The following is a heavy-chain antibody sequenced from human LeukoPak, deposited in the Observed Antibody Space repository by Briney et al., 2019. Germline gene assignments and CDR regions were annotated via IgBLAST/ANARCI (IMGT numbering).Heavy chain of an antibody. V-gene: IGHV4-34*01. CDR1: GGSLSGYY. J-gene: IGHJ4*02. CDR3: ASRRRYYGSGSYGY. CDR2: INHSGGT. Sequence: SETLSLTCAVYGGSLSGYYWSWIRQPPGKGLEWIGEINHSGGTKYNPSLKGRVTISVDTSKNQFSLKLSSVTAADTAVYYCASRRRYYGSGSYGYWGQGTLVTVSS. D-gene: IGHD3-10*01.